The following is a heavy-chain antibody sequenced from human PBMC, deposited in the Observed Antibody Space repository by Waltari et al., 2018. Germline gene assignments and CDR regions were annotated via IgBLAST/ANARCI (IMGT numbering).Heavy chain of an antibody. V-gene: IGHV4-34*01. CDR2: INHGGST. CDR1: GGSFSGYY. D-gene: IGHD2-21*01. Sequence: QVQLQQWGAGLLKPSETLSLTCAVYGGSFSGYYWSWVRQPPGKGLEWFGEINHGGSTNYTPSLMDQVTISVCTPKNLFSLKLSSVTDADTAVYCCARGLWRQPKVDYWGQGTLVTGSS. J-gene: IGHJ4*02. CDR3: ARGLWRQPKVDY.